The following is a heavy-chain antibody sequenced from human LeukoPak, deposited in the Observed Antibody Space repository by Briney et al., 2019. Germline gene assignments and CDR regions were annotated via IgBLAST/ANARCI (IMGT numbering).Heavy chain of an antibody. V-gene: IGHV4-31*11. CDR1: GGSFSGYY. CDR2: IYYSGST. Sequence: PSETLSLTCAVYGGSFSGYYWSWIRQHPGKGLEWIGYIYYSGSTYYNPSLKSRVTISVDTSKNQFSLKLSSVTAADTAVYYCARSVSLYYFDYWGQGTLVTVSS. J-gene: IGHJ4*02. CDR3: ARSVSLYYFDY.